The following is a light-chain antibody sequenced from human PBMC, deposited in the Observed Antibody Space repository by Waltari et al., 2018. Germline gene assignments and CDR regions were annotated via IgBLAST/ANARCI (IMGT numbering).Light chain of an antibody. J-gene: IGLJ7*01. V-gene: IGLV1-51*02. CDR1: SANLWDHY. Sequence: QSVLTQPPSVSAAPGQRVAISCPGGSANLWDHYVSLYRTFPGTAPKLLIYENTERPSGIPGRFSGSKSGTSATLDITGLQAGDEADYYCGTWDSSLSGAVFGGGTHLTVL. CDR2: ENT. CDR3: GTWDSSLSGAV.